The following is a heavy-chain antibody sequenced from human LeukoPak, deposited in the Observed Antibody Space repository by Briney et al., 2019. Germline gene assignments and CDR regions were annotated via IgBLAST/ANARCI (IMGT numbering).Heavy chain of an antibody. CDR2: IWYDGSDK. CDR3: ASSTGYYKGGFDY. Sequence: GGSLRLSCAASGFSFSSHGMHWARQAPGKGLEWVAVIWYDGSDKYYADSVKGRFTISRDNSKNTLYLQMNSLRAEDTAVYYCASSTGYYKGGFDYWGQGTLVTVSS. CDR1: GFSFSSHG. D-gene: IGHD3-9*01. V-gene: IGHV3-33*03. J-gene: IGHJ4*02.